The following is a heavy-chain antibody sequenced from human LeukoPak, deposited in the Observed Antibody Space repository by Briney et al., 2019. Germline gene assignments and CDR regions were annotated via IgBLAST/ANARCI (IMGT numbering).Heavy chain of an antibody. CDR1: GYTFTGYY. D-gene: IGHD3-22*01. CDR2: INPNSGST. CDR3: ARGPMEVRLYYYDSSGYYGY. Sequence: ASVKVSCKASGYTFTGYYMHWVRPAPGQGLEWMGWINPNSGSTNYAQKFQGRVTMTRDTSISTAYMELSRLRSDDTAVYYCARGPMEVRLYYYDSSGYYGYWGQGTLVTVSS. J-gene: IGHJ4*02. V-gene: IGHV1-2*02.